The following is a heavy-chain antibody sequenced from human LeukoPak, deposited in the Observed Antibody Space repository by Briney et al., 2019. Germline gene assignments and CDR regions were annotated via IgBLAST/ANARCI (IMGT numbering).Heavy chain of an antibody. CDR2: IYYSGST. D-gene: IGHD4-23*01. Sequence: LETLSLTCTVSGGSISSSSYYWGWIRQPPGKGLEWIGSIYYSGSTYYNPSLKSRVTISVDTSKNQFSLKLSSVTAADTAVYYCAGFYGGNSFSYFDYWGQGTLVTVSS. V-gene: IGHV4-39*07. J-gene: IGHJ4*02. CDR3: AGFYGGNSFSYFDY. CDR1: GGSISSSSYY.